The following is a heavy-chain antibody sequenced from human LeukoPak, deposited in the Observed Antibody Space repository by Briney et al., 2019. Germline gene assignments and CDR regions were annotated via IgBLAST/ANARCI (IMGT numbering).Heavy chain of an antibody. CDR2: IFYAGNT. V-gene: IGHV4-39*01. CDR1: GGSISSSSYY. J-gene: IGHJ4*02. Sequence: SETLSLTCTVSGGSISSSSYYWGWIRQPPGKGLEWIGSIFYAGNTYYHPSLKSRVTISVDTYKSRFSLRLSSVTAADTAVYYCATTVTTRYYFDSWGRGTLVTVSS. CDR3: ATTVTTRYYFDS. D-gene: IGHD4-17*01.